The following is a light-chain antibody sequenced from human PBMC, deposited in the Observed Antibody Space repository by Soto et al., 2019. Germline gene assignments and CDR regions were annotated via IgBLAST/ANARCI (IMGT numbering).Light chain of an antibody. V-gene: IGLV1-47*01. Sequence: QSVLTQSPSASGTPGQRGTISGSGFNSSIGSNYVHWYQQFPGTAPKVLIYRNSKRPSGVPDRFSGSKSGISASLAISGLRSEDEADYFCATWDDRLSGVVFGGGTKLTVL. J-gene: IGLJ2*01. CDR2: RNS. CDR1: NSSIGSNY. CDR3: ATWDDRLSGVV.